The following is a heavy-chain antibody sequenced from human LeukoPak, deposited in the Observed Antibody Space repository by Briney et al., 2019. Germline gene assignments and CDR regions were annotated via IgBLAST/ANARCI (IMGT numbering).Heavy chain of an antibody. J-gene: IGHJ4*02. Sequence: ASVKVSCKTSGYTFTGYYIHWVRQAPGQGLEWMGWITPNSGGTNYAQKFQGRVTMTRDTSISTAYMELSRLRSDDTAVYYCARAKGTYYYGSGSYNYFDYWGQGTLVTVSS. D-gene: IGHD3-10*01. CDR2: ITPNSGGT. V-gene: IGHV1-2*02. CDR3: ARAKGTYYYGSGSYNYFDY. CDR1: GYTFTGYY.